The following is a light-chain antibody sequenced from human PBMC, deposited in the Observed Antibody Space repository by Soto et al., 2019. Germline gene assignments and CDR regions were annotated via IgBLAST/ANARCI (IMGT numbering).Light chain of an antibody. CDR1: QGIGND. CDR2: AAS. Sequence: AIQMTQSPSSLSASVGDRVTITCRASQGIGNDLAWYQQKPGKAPKLLIYAASTLQSGVPSRFSGSGSGTDFTLTISHLQPGDLASYYCLQDFHFPLSFGGGTKVEIK. CDR3: LQDFHFPLS. J-gene: IGKJ4*01. V-gene: IGKV1-6*02.